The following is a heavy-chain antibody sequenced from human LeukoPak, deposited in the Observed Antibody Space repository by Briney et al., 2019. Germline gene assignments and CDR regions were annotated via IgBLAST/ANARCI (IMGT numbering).Heavy chain of an antibody. Sequence: SETLSLTCTVSGGSISSSSYYWGWIRQPPGKGLEWIGNVFYSGSIKYNPSLKSRVTLTVDTSKSQFSPKLSSVTAADTAVYYCARAAPAEGLFDPWGQGTLVTVSS. CDR2: VFYSGSI. V-gene: IGHV4-39*01. D-gene: IGHD6-25*01. CDR1: GGSISSSSYY. CDR3: ARAAPAEGLFDP. J-gene: IGHJ5*02.